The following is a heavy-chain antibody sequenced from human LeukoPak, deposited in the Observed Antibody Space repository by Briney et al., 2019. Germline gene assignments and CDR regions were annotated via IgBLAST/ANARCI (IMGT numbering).Heavy chain of an antibody. CDR1: GFTFSRFA. J-gene: IGHJ4*02. D-gene: IGHD6-13*01. CDR3: ARTASVSSWFNY. V-gene: IGHV3-30-3*01. Sequence: PGGSLRLSCVASGFTFSRFAMSWVRQAPGKGLEWVAVISYDGSNKYYADSVKGRFTISRDNSKNTLYLQMNSLRAEDTAVYYCARTASVSSWFNYWGQGTLVTVSS. CDR2: ISYDGSNK.